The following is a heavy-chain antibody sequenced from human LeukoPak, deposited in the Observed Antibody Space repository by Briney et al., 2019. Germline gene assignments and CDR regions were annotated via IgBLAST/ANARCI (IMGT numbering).Heavy chain of an antibody. CDR1: GGSISSGGYY. Sequence: SETLSLTCTVSGGSISSGGYYWSWIRQHPGKGLEWIGYIYYSGSTYYNPSLKSRVTISVDTSKNQFSLKLSSVTAADTAVYYCARESGGLLMVRGPTAFDIWGQGTMVTVSS. J-gene: IGHJ3*02. CDR2: IYYSGST. D-gene: IGHD3-10*01. V-gene: IGHV4-31*03. CDR3: ARESGGLLMVRGPTAFDI.